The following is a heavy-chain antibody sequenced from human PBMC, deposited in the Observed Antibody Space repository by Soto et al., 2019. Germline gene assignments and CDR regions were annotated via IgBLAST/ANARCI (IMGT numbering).Heavy chain of an antibody. J-gene: IGHJ4*02. D-gene: IGHD3-10*01. V-gene: IGHV1-2*06. CDR2: INPNSGTT. CDR3: ARYNGSGSFDY. CDR1: GYTFTDYY. Sequence: ASVKVSCKASGYTFTDYYVHWVRQAPGPGLEWMGQINPNSGTTNYAQKFRGRVTMTRDPSINTAYMELSSLRSDDTAFYYCARYNGSGSFDYWGQGSLVTVSS.